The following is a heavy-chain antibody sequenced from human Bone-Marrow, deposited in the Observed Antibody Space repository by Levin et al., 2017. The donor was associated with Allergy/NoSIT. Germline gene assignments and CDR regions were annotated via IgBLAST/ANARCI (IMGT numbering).Heavy chain of an antibody. CDR3: ARRGDY. D-gene: IGHD3-16*01. V-gene: IGHV4-39*01. J-gene: IGHJ4*02. CDR1: GDSITSNSYY. CDR2: IFYNGRA. Sequence: GSLRLSCAVSGDSITSNSYYWGWIRQPPGKGLEWIGAIFYNGRASYNPSLKSRVTISIDTSKNQFSLKLTSVTAADTAVYYCARRGDYWGQGTRVTVSS.